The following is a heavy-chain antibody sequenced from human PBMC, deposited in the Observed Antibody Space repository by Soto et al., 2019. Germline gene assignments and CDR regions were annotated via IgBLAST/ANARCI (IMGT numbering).Heavy chain of an antibody. CDR2: ISWNSNSI. J-gene: IGHJ4*02. CDR1: GFTFDDYA. D-gene: IGHD6-13*01. V-gene: IGHV3-9*01. Sequence: GGSLRLSCAASGFTFDDYAMHWVRQAPGKGLEWVSGISWNSNSIAYADSVKGQFTISRDNAKNSLYLQMNSLRDEDTALYYCAKDTRHGISAGGYFDYWGQGTLVTVPQ. CDR3: AKDTRHGISAGGYFDY.